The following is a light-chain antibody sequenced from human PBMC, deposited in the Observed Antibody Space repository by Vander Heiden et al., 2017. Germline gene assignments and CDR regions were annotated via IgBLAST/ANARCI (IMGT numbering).Light chain of an antibody. CDR1: KLGDKD. CDR3: QAWDSSTVV. Sequence: SYELTPPPSVSVSPGQTASLTWSGDKLGDKDSFWYQQEPGQPPVLVMYQDTKRPSGIPERFSGSNSGNTATLTISGTQVMDEADYYYQAWDSSTVVFGGGTKLTVL. J-gene: IGLJ2*01. CDR2: QDT. V-gene: IGLV3-1*01.